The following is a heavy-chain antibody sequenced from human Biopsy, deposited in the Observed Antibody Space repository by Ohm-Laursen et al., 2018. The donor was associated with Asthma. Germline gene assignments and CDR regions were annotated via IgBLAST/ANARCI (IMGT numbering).Heavy chain of an antibody. CDR3: ARDPAGYYYFDY. D-gene: IGHD3-22*01. Sequence: SLRLPCSASGFAFRSYAMNWVRQAPGKGLEWVAVISYDGSITHYADSVKGRFTISRDNSKNTLYLQMNSLRAEDTAVYYCARDPAGYYYFDYWGQGTLVTVSS. J-gene: IGHJ4*02. V-gene: IGHV3-30*03. CDR1: GFAFRSYA. CDR2: ISYDGSIT.